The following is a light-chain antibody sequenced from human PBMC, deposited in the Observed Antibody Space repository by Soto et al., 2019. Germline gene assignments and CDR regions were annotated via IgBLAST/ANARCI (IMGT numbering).Light chain of an antibody. CDR2: DVS. V-gene: IGLV2-11*01. Sequence: QSALTQPPSASGSPGQSVTISCTGTSSDVGGYNYVSWFQHHPGKAPKLMIYDVSKRPSGVIDRFSGSKSSNTASLTISGLQAEDEADYYCCSYAGSYTLVFGGGTKLTVL. CDR1: SSDVGGYNY. J-gene: IGLJ3*02. CDR3: CSYAGSYTLV.